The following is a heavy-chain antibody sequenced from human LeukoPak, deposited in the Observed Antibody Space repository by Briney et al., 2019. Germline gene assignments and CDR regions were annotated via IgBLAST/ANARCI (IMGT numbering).Heavy chain of an antibody. CDR3: ARLYSSGWNGAYYFDY. J-gene: IGHJ4*02. V-gene: IGHV4-4*07. CDR1: GGSINTYF. D-gene: IGHD6-19*01. Sequence: SETLSLTCTVSGGSINTYFWSWIRQPAGKGLQWIGRIYPSGSTNYSPSLKSRLTMSVDTSKNQFSLKLSSVTAADTAVYYCARLYSSGWNGAYYFDYWGQGTLVTVSS. CDR2: IYPSGST.